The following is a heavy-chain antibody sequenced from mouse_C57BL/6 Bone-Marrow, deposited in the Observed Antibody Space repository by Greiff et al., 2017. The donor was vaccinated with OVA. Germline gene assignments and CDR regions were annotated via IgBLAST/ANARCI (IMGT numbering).Heavy chain of an antibody. CDR1: GYTFTSYW. CDR2: IDPSDSYT. Sequence: QVQLQQSGAELVMPGASVKLSCKASGYTFTSYWMHWVKQRPGQGLEWIGEIDPSDSYTNYNQKFKGKSTLTVDKSSSTAYMQLSSLTSEDSAVYYCSRADSRRFAYWGQGTLVTVSA. J-gene: IGHJ3*01. CDR3: SRADSRRFAY. V-gene: IGHV1-69*01.